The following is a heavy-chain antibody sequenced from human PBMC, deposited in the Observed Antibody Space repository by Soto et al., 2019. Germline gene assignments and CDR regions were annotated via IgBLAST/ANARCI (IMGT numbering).Heavy chain of an antibody. D-gene: IGHD3-16*01. CDR2: IYWDDDK. CDR1: GFSLTTRGVG. V-gene: IGHV2-5*02. J-gene: IGHJ5*02. Sequence: QITLKESGPTLVKPTQTLTLTCTFSGFSLTTRGVGVGWIRQPPGKALECLALIYWDDDKRYSPSLQSRLSITKHTTXNQVVLTMTNVHPVDTATYYCAHIPNYYQYDWFDPWGQGTLVSVSS. CDR3: AHIPNYYQYDWFDP.